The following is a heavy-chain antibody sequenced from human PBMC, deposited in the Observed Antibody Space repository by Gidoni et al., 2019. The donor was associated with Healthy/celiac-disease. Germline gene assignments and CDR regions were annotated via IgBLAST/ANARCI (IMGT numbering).Heavy chain of an antibody. CDR1: GGSISSSSYY. CDR2: IYYSGST. V-gene: IGHV4-39*01. Sequence: QLQLQESGPGLVKPSETLSLTCTVSGGSISSSSYYWGWIRQPPGKGLEWIGSIYYSGSTYYNPSLKSRVTISVDTSKNQFSLKLSSVTAADTAVYYCARHRYDFWSGIGGGAFDIWGQGTMVTVSS. D-gene: IGHD3-3*01. CDR3: ARHRYDFWSGIGGGAFDI. J-gene: IGHJ3*02.